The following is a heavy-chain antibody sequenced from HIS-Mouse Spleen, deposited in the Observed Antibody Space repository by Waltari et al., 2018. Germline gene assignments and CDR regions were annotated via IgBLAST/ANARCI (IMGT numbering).Heavy chain of an antibody. V-gene: IGHV4-39*07. CDR3: AREIPYSSSWYDWYFDL. CDR2: IYYRGGP. J-gene: IGHJ2*01. D-gene: IGHD6-13*01. CDR1: GGSISSSSYY. Sequence: QLQLQESGPGLVKPSETLSLTCTVSGGSISSSSYYWGWIRQPPGKGLEWIGSIYYRGGPSSNPSLKSRVTISVDTPKHQFSLKLSSVTAADTAVYYCAREIPYSSSWYDWYFDLWGRGTLVTVSS.